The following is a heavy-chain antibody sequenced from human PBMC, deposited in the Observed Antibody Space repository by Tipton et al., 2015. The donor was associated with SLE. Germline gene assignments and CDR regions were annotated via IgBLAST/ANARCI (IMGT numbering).Heavy chain of an antibody. CDR1: GFTASSYY. CDR3: ARGEGPVSSACYFDL. CDR2: TYSGDSS. J-gene: IGHJ4*02. V-gene: IGHV3-53*05. Sequence: SLRLSCAASGFTASSYYMTWVRQAPGKGLEWVSVTYSGDSSYYADSLKGRVTLSRDNSENTLYLQINSLRTEDTAVYYCARGEGPVSSACYFDLWGQGTLVTVSS. D-gene: IGHD5/OR15-5a*01.